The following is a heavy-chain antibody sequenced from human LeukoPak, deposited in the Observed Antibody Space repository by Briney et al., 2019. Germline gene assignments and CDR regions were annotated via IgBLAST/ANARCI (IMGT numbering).Heavy chain of an antibody. Sequence: GGSLRLSCAASGFTVSSNYMNWVRQAPGKGLEWVSSIYNDASTYYADSVKGGFTTSRDNSKNTLYLQMNSLRAEDTAVYYCAGRAELGRGFDYWGQGTLVTVSS. V-gene: IGHV3-66*01. CDR2: IYNDAST. CDR1: GFTVSSNY. D-gene: IGHD7-27*01. J-gene: IGHJ4*02. CDR3: AGRAELGRGFDY.